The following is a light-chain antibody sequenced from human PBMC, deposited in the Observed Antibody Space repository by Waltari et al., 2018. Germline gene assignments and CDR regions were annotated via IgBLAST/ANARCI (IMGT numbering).Light chain of an antibody. J-gene: IGKJ4*01. CDR3: RQCSPSPPFT. Sequence: EIVLTQSPGTLSLSPGERVTLSCRASQSNRRRYLAWYQQKPGQAPRLIIYGASTRTSVLPDSFSVGGSGTDFTLTISYLDPEDFALYYCRQCSPSPPFTFSGGTKVEIK. V-gene: IGKV3-20*01. CDR1: QSNRRRY. CDR2: GAS.